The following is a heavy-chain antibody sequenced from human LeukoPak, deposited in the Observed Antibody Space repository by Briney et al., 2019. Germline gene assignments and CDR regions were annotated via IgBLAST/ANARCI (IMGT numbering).Heavy chain of an antibody. CDR2: ISAYNGNT. Sequence: GASVKVSCKASGYTFTSYGISWVRQAPGQGLEWMGWISAYNGNTNYAQKLQGRVTMTTDTSTSTAYMEPRSLRSDDTAVYYCARTEYVGLGELLPYYFDYWGQGTLVTVSS. CDR1: GYTFTSYG. D-gene: IGHD3-10*01. V-gene: IGHV1-18*01. CDR3: ARTEYVGLGELLPYYFDY. J-gene: IGHJ4*02.